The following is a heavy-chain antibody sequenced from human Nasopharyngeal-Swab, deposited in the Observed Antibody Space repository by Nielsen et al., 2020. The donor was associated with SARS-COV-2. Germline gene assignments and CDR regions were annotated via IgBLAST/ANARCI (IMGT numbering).Heavy chain of an antibody. V-gene: IGHV1-69*10. Sequence: SVKVSCKTSGGTFSSYGISWFRQAPGQGLEWMGGIIPILPITNYAQKFQDRVTITADKSTSTAYMELSSLRSEDTAAYYCAKEGATGWFDPCGQGTLVTVSS. CDR1: GGTFSSYG. J-gene: IGHJ5*02. CDR2: IIPILPIT. CDR3: AKEGATGWFDP.